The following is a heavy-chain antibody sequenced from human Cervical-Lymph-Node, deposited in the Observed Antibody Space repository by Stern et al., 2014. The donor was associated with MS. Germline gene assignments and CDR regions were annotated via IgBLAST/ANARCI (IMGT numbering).Heavy chain of an antibody. CDR1: GYSFPSYW. D-gene: IGHD6-13*01. CDR2: TYPGDSDT. CDR3: ARLSSWYEDY. V-gene: IGHV5-51*03. Sequence: VQLVQSGAEVKKPGESLKISCKGSGYSFPSYWIAWGRPIPGKALEWMGITYPGDSDTRSSPASQGQVTISADKSISTAYLQWSSLKASDTAMYYCARLSSWYEDYWGQGTLVTVSS. J-gene: IGHJ4*02.